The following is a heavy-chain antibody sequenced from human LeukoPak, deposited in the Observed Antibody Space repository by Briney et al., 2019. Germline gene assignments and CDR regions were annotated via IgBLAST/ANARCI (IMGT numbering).Heavy chain of an antibody. CDR3: ARHPPSEWYFDL. CDR1: GGSIRSSSYY. J-gene: IGHJ2*01. V-gene: IGHV4-39*01. CDR2: IDYSGST. Sequence: PSETLSLTCTVSGGSIRSSSYYWGWLRQPPGKGLEWIGSIDYSGSTYYSPSLKTRVTISVDTSKTQFSLKLRSVTAADTAVYYCARHPPSEWYFDLWGRGTLVTVSS.